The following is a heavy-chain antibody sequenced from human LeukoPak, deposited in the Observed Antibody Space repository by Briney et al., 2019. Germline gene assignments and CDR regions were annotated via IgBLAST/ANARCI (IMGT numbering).Heavy chain of an antibody. Sequence: SVKVSCKASGGTFSSYAISWVRQAPGQGLEWMGGIIPIFGTANYAQKFQGRGTITADESTSTAYMELSSLRSEDTAVYYCASHPYCSGGSCYSIDYWGQGTLVTVSS. J-gene: IGHJ4*02. V-gene: IGHV1-69*13. CDR3: ASHPYCSGGSCYSIDY. D-gene: IGHD2-15*01. CDR2: IIPIFGTA. CDR1: GGTFSSYA.